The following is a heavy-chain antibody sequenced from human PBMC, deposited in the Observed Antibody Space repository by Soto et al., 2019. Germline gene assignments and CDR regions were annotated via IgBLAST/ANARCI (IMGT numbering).Heavy chain of an antibody. J-gene: IGHJ4*02. D-gene: IGHD5-18*01. CDR1: GDSFKNYA. Sequence: QVQLVQSGAEVKKPGSSVKISCKTSGDSFKNYAIGWVRQVPGQGLEWTGSIIPLFGTANYARMFEGRVTITADTSTTTVYMELGSLSSEDTTVSYCARLDSTMITFDYWGQGTLVTVSS. CDR2: IIPLFGTA. V-gene: IGHV1-69*06. CDR3: ARLDSTMITFDY.